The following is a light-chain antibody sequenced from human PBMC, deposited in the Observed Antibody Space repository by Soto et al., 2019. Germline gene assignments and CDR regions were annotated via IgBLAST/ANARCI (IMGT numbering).Light chain of an antibody. V-gene: IGLV4-60*03. CDR3: ENWYSNSLI. CDR1: SGHSTYI. J-gene: IGLJ2*01. Sequence: QSVLTQSSSASASLGSSVTLTCTLSSGHSTYIISWHQHQPGKAPRYLMKLEGSGNYNKGSVVPDRFSGSSSGADRYLIISNLQSEDEADYYCENWYSNSLIFGGGTKLTVL. CDR2: LEGSGNY.